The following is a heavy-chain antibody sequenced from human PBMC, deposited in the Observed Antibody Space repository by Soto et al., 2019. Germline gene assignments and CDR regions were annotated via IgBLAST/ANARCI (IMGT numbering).Heavy chain of an antibody. Sequence: GGSLRLSCAASGFTFSSYAMSWVRQAPGKGLEWVSAISGSGGSTYYADSVKGRFTISRDNSKNTLYLQMNSLRAEDTAVYYCAKGQYYYGSGSESMDVWGQGTTVTVSS. CDR2: ISGSGGST. CDR1: GFTFSSYA. V-gene: IGHV3-23*01. CDR3: AKGQYYYGSGSESMDV. D-gene: IGHD3-10*01. J-gene: IGHJ6*02.